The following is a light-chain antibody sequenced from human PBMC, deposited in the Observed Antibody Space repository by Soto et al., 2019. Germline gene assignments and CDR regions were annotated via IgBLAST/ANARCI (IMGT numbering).Light chain of an antibody. J-gene: IGKJ4*01. V-gene: IGKV1-6*02. Sequence: AIQVTRSPSSLPASVGDRVTITCRASQGIRNDLSWYQQKPGKAPKLLIYAASSLQSGVPSRFSGSGSGTDFTLTISSLQPEDFATYYCLQDYSFPRTFGGGTKVDIK. CDR1: QGIRND. CDR2: AAS. CDR3: LQDYSFPRT.